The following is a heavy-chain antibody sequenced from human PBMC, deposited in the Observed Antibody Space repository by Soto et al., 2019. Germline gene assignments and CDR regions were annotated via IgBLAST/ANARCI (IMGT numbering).Heavy chain of an antibody. CDR2: IDGSGGIT. D-gene: IGHD3-10*02. CDR3: VKNSCLFKT. J-gene: IGHJ5*02. Sequence: QLLQSGGGLVQPGGSLTLSCAASGFTFGTTDMSWVRQAPGEGLEWVSTIDGSGGITYYADSVKGRFTISRDNSRNKVYRHMNSGRGDHTVGYYCVKNSCLFKTWGQGALVTVSS. V-gene: IGHV3-23*01. CDR1: GFTFGTTD.